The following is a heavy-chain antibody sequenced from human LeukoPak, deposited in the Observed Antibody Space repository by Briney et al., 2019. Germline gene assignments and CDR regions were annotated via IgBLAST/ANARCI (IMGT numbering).Heavy chain of an antibody. J-gene: IGHJ6*04. V-gene: IGHV4-59*01. CDR3: ARGVVVPAAMGPNYYYYGMDV. CDR2: IYYSGST. D-gene: IGHD2-2*01. Sequence: SETLSLTCTVSGGSISSYYWSWIRQPPGKGLECIGYIYYSGSTNYNPSLKSRVTISVDTSKNQFSLKLSPVTAADTAVYYCARGVVVPAAMGPNYYYYGMDVWGKGTTVTVSS. CDR1: GGSISSYY.